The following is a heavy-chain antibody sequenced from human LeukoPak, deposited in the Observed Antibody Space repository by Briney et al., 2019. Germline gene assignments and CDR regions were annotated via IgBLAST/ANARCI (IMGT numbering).Heavy chain of an antibody. CDR1: GFTFISYE. J-gene: IGHJ5*02. D-gene: IGHD6-13*01. CDR3: ARDVTYSSRGWFDP. Sequence: GGSLRVSCAASGFTFISYEMNWVRQAPGKGLEWVSYISSSGSTIYYADSVKGRFTISRDNAKNSMYLQMNSLRAEDTAVYYCARDVTYSSRGWFDPWGQGTLVTVSS. V-gene: IGHV3-48*03. CDR2: ISSSGSTI.